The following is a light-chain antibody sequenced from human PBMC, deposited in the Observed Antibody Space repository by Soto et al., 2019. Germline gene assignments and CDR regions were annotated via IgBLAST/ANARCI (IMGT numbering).Light chain of an antibody. CDR1: NSDIGGYNY. J-gene: IGLJ1*01. V-gene: IGLV2-14*01. CDR3: SSYTSSNTFYV. Sequence: QSALTQPASVSGSPGQSITISCTGTNSDIGGYNYVSWYQQHPGKAPKVMIYEVNNRPSGVSNRFSGSKSGNTASLTISGLQAEDEADYYCSSYTSSNTFYVFGTGTKVTVL. CDR2: EVN.